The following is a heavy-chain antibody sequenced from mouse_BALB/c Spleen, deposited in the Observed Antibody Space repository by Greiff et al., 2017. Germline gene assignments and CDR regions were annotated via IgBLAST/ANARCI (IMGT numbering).Heavy chain of an antibody. CDR2: IWAGGST. V-gene: IGHV2-9*02. CDR3: ARDGYDRFAY. D-gene: IGHD2-3*01. Sequence: VMLVESGPGLVAPSQSLSITCTVSGFSLTSYGVHWVRQPPGKGLEWLGVIWAGGSTNYNSALMSRLSISKDNSKSQVFLKMNSLQTDDTAMYYCARDGYDRFAYWGQGTLVTVSA. CDR1: GFSLTSYG. J-gene: IGHJ3*01.